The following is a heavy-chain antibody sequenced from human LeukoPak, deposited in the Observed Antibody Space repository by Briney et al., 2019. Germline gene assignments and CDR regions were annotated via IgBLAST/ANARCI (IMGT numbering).Heavy chain of an antibody. D-gene: IGHD3-22*01. V-gene: IGHV3-53*01. CDR2: IYSGGST. CDR1: GFTVSSNY. Sequence: GGSLRLSXAASGFTVSSNYMSWVRQARGKGLEWVSVIYSGGSTYYADSVKGRFTISRDNSKNTLYLQMNSLRAEDTAVYYCARKYYYDSSGYSYYFDYWGQGTLVTVSS. J-gene: IGHJ4*02. CDR3: ARKYYYDSSGYSYYFDY.